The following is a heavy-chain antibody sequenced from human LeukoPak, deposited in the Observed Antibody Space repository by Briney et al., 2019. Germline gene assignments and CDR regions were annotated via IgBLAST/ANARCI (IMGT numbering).Heavy chain of an antibody. Sequence: LSGGSLRLSCAASGFTFSSYWMHWVRQGPGKGLVWVARINTDGRSTSYAESVKGRFTFSRDNAKNTLYLQMNSLRAEDTAVYYCVRDVWGDRDSYFDYWGQGTLVTVSS. CDR3: VRDVWGDRDSYFDY. CDR1: GFTFSSYW. CDR2: INTDGRST. V-gene: IGHV3-74*01. D-gene: IGHD2-21*01. J-gene: IGHJ4*02.